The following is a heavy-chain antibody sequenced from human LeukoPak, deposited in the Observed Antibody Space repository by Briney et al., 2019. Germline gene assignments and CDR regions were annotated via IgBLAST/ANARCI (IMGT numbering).Heavy chain of an antibody. V-gene: IGHV3-64D*09. J-gene: IGHJ4*02. D-gene: IGHD3/OR15-3a*01. Sequence: GGSLRLSCSASGFTFCTFAMHWVRQAPGKGLEYISTISSIGGGTDYADSVKGRFTISRDNSKNTLFLQMSSLRAEDTAVYYCVKFPDWWGQGTLVSVSS. CDR3: VKFPDW. CDR2: ISSIGGGT. CDR1: GFTFCTFA.